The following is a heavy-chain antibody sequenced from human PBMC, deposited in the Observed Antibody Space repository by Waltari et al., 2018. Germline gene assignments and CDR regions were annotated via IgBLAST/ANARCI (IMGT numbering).Heavy chain of an antibody. CDR1: GFTFITFA. V-gene: IGHV3-30*10. CDR2: VSFDVDSN. D-gene: IGHD3-22*01. CDR3: ARGRGFYDNFGDVAFET. J-gene: IGHJ3*02. Sequence: QVQMVQSGGGVVQPGRSVKLSCAASGFTFITFAMHWFRQAPGKGLEWLAVVSFDVDSNNHIDSLKGRINIARDNSKNTLFLQMNSLRPEDTATYYCARGRGFYDNFGDVAFETWGQGTLVIVSS.